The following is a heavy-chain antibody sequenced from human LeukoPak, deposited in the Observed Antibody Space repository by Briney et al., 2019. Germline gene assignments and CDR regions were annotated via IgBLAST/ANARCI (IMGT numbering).Heavy chain of an antibody. V-gene: IGHV1-8*01. CDR1: GYTFTSYD. Sequence: ASVKVSCKASGYTFTSYDINWVRQATGQGLEWMGWMNPNSGNTGYAQKFQGRVTMTRNTSISTAYMELSSLRSEDTAVYYCARGSGSSWYPTPYYYYMDVWGKGTTVTISS. J-gene: IGHJ6*03. CDR2: MNPNSGNT. D-gene: IGHD6-13*01. CDR3: ARGSGSSWYPTPYYYYMDV.